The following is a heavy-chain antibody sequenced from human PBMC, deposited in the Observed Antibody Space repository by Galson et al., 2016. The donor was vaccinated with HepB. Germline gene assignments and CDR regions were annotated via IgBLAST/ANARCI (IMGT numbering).Heavy chain of an antibody. CDR2: IKGDGSQK. V-gene: IGHV3-7*01. CDR3: ARLGGSGWTFDF. Sequence: SLRLSCAVSGFTLGHYWLSWVRQAPGKGLEWVATIKGDGSQKSYVDSVRGRFTVSRGSAENSLFLQMDSLRAEDTAVYHCARLGGSGWTFDFWGQGTLVLVS. J-gene: IGHJ4*02. D-gene: IGHD6-19*01. CDR1: GFTLGHYW.